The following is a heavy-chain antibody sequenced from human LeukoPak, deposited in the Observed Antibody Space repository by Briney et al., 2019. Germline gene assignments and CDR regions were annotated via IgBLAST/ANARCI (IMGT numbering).Heavy chain of an antibody. J-gene: IGHJ1*01. Sequence: KSSETLSLTCTISGGSISSSSYYWGWIREPPGKGLEWIGSIYYSGSTYYNPSLKSRVTISVDTSKNQFSLKLSSVTAADTAVYYCARAGGGSYLFQHWGQGTLVTVSS. CDR2: IYYSGST. D-gene: IGHD1-26*01. V-gene: IGHV4-39*07. CDR1: GGSISSSSYY. CDR3: ARAGGGSYLFQH.